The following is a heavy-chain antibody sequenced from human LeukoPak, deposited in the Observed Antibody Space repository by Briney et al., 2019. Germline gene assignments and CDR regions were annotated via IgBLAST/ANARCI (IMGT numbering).Heavy chain of an antibody. D-gene: IGHD3-22*01. Sequence: GGSLRLSCAASGFTFSSYAISWVRQAPGKGLEWVSAISGSGGSTYYAESVKGRFTISRDNYKNTLYLQMNSQRAEDTAVYYCAKDYYDSSGYYYSHFDYWGQGTLVTVSS. J-gene: IGHJ4*02. V-gene: IGHV3-23*01. CDR3: AKDYYDSSGYYYSHFDY. CDR1: GFTFSSYA. CDR2: ISGSGGST.